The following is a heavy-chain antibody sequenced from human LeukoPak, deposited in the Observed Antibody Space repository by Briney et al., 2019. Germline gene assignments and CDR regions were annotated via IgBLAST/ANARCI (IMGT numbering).Heavy chain of an antibody. D-gene: IGHD2-2*01. CDR2: IYYSGNT. Sequence: SETLSLTCTVSGGSISSNTYYWGWIRQPPGKGLEWIGSIYYSGNTYYNPSLKSRVTISVDTSKNQFSLKLSSVTAADTAVYYCARVVPAAIFYMDVWGKGTTVTISS. CDR3: ARVVPAAIFYMDV. J-gene: IGHJ6*03. CDR1: GGSISSNTYY. V-gene: IGHV4-39*07.